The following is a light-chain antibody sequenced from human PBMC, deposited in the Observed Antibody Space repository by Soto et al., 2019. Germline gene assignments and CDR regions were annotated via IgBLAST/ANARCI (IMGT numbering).Light chain of an antibody. CDR1: SSDVGGYNY. V-gene: IGLV2-14*01. J-gene: IGLJ1*01. CDR2: DVS. Sequence: QSVLNQPASVSGSPGQSITISCTGTSSDVGGYNYVSWYQQHPGKAPKLMIYDVSNRPSGVSNRFSGSESGNTASLTISGLQAEDEADYYCCSYASSSTFVFGSGTKVTV. CDR3: CSYASSSTFV.